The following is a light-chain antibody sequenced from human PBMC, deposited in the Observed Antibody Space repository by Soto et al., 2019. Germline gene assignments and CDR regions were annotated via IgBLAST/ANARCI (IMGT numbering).Light chain of an antibody. CDR2: YAS. CDR3: QQYNNWPPIT. J-gene: IGKJ5*01. CDR1: QSVRNN. Sequence: EIMITQSPATLSVSPGERATLACRASQSVRNNLAWYQQKPGQAPRLLIYYASTRATGVPARFSGSGSGTEFTLTISSLQSEDSALYYCQQYNNWPPITFGQGTRLEIK. V-gene: IGKV3-15*01.